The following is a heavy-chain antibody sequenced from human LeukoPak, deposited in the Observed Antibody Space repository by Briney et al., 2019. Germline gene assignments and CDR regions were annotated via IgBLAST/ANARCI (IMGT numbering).Heavy chain of an antibody. CDR2: ISYDGSNK. CDR1: GFTFSSYA. V-gene: IGHV3-30*04. CDR3: ASPRSRSVGATFLGAAFDI. D-gene: IGHD1-26*01. J-gene: IGHJ3*02. Sequence: PGRSLRLSCAASGFTFSSYAMHWVRQAPGKGLEWVAVISYDGSNKYYADSVRGRFTTSRDNSKTTPYLQMNSLSAEDTAVYSCASPRSRSVGATFLGAAFDIWGQGTMATVSS.